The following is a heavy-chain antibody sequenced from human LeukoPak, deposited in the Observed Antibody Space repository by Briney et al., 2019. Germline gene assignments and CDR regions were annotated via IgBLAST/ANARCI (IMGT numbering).Heavy chain of an antibody. D-gene: IGHD2-2*01. CDR1: GGTFSSYA. CDR2: IIPIFGTA. V-gene: IGHV1-69*05. CDR3: ARDRPLSSNAFDI. Sequence: SVTVSCKASGGTFSSYAISWVRQAPGQGLEWMGGIIPIFGTANYAQKFQGRVTITTDESTSTAYMELSSLRSEDTAVYYCARDRPLSSNAFDIWGQGTMVTVSS. J-gene: IGHJ3*02.